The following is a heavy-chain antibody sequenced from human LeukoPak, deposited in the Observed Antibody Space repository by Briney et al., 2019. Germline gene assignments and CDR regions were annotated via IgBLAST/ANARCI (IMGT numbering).Heavy chain of an antibody. V-gene: IGHV3-11*04. CDR2: ISSSGNTI. CDR3: ASRWAPRDWEPDAFDI. D-gene: IGHD1-14*01. J-gene: IGHJ3*02. Sequence: PGGSLRLSCAASGFTFSDYYMSWIRQAPGKGLEWVSYISSSGNTIYSADSVKGRFTISRDNAKNSLYLQMNSLRAEDTAVYYCASRWAPRDWEPDAFDIWGQGTMVTVSS. CDR1: GFTFSDYY.